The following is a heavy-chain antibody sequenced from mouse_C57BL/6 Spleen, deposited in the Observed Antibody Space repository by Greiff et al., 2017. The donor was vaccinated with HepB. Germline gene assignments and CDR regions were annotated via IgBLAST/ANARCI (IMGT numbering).Heavy chain of an antibody. CDR1: GYTFTSYW. V-gene: IGHV1-59*01. D-gene: IGHD1-1*01. CDR2: IDPSDSYT. CDR3: ARRGDITTVVATDFDY. Sequence: QVHVKQPGAELVRPGTSVKLSCKASGYTFTSYWMHWVKQRPGQGLEWIGVIDPSDSYTNYNQKFKGKATLTVDTSSSTAYMQLSSLTSEDAAVYYCARRGDITTVVATDFDYWGQGTTLTVSS. J-gene: IGHJ2*01.